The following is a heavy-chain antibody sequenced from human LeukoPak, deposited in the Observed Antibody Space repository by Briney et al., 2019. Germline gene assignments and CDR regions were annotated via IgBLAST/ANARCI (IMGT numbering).Heavy chain of an antibody. CDR1: GFTFNFYA. CDR3: AKGGGNSGYDYIDY. CDR2: ISYDGSNK. Sequence: GRSLRLSCAASGFTFNFYAVHWVRQAPGKGLEWVAVISYDGSNKYYADSVKGRFTISRDNSKNTLYLQMNSLRAEDTAVYYCAKGGGNSGYDYIDYWGQGTLVTVSS. J-gene: IGHJ4*02. V-gene: IGHV3-30*18. D-gene: IGHD5-12*01.